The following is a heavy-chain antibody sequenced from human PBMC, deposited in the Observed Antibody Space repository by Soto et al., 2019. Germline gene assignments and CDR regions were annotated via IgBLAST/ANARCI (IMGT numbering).Heavy chain of an antibody. CDR1: GFTFSSYA. D-gene: IGHD5-18*01. CDR3: ARESNTGYSYGYRE. CDR2: ISYDGSNK. J-gene: IGHJ4*02. Sequence: QVQLVESGGGVVQPGRSLRLSCAASGFTFSSYAMHWVRQAPGKGLEWVAVISYDGSNKYYAESVKGRFTISRDNAKNTLYLQMNSLSAEDTAVYYCARESNTGYSYGYREWGQGTLVTVSS. V-gene: IGHV3-30-3*01.